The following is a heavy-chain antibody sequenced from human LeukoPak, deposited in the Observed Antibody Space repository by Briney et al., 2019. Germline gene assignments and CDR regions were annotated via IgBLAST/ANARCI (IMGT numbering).Heavy chain of an antibody. CDR3: AGEPYYYDSSGQVNFDY. CDR2: IYTSGST. V-gene: IGHV4-4*07. J-gene: IGHJ4*02. D-gene: IGHD3-22*01. Sequence: SETLSLTCTVSGGSISSYYWSWIRQPAGKGLEWIGRIYTSGSTNYNPSLKSRVTMSVDTSKNQFSLKLSSVTAADTAVYYCAGEPYYYDSSGQVNFDYWGQGTLVTVSS. CDR1: GGSISSYY.